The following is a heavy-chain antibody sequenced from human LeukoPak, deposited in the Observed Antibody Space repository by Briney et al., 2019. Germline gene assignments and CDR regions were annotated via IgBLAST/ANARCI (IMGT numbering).Heavy chain of an antibody. CDR2: ISSRGSSM. V-gene: IGHV3-48*02. CDR1: GFTLSSYN. D-gene: IGHD6-19*01. CDR3: ARTYNSGWYFDY. J-gene: IGHJ4*02. Sequence: GGSLRLSCATSGFTLSSYNMNWVRQAPGKGLEWVSYISSRGSSMQYADSVKGRFTISRDNAKNSLYLQMDSLRDDDTAVYYCARTYNSGWYFDYWGQGTLVTVSS.